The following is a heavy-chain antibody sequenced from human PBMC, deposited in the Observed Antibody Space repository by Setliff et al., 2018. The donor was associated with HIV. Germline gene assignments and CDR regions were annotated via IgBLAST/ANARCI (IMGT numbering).Heavy chain of an antibody. CDR2: IYYSGST. V-gene: IGHV4-30-4*08. J-gene: IGHJ5*02. CDR3: ARENIFFDSRIAYNWFDP. CDR1: GGSIRSGDYY. Sequence: SETLSLTCTVSGGSIRSGDYYWSWIRQPPGKGLEWIGYIYYSGSTHYSPSLKSRVTISGDTSKNQFSLKLSSVTAADTAVYYCARENIFFDSRIAYNWFDPWGQGTPVTVSS. D-gene: IGHD3-9*01.